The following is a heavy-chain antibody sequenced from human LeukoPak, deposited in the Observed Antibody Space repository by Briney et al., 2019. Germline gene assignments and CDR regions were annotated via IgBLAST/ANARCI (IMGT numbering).Heavy chain of an antibody. V-gene: IGHV3-30*01. CDR1: GFIYSSYA. Sequence: GGSLRLSCAACGFIYSSYAVQWPRQAEGKGLEWVAVISYDGANNYYADSVNGRFTISTDNSKNTLYLQMNSLRAEDTAVYYCARDHSRGAFDYWGQGTLVTVSS. D-gene: IGHD2-15*01. CDR3: ARDHSRGAFDY. CDR2: ISYDGANN. J-gene: IGHJ4*02.